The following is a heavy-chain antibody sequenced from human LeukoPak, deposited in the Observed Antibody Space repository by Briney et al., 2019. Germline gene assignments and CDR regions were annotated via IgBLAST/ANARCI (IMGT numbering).Heavy chain of an antibody. V-gene: IGHV4-59*08. D-gene: IGHD2-21*01. CDR3: AILDPIRPDY. J-gene: IGHJ4*02. Sequence: SETLSLTCTVSGGSISRYYWSWIRQPPGKGLEWIGYIYYSGSTNYSPSLKSRVTISVATSKNQFSLKLTSVTDADTAVYYCAILDPIRPDYWGQGTQVTVSS. CDR2: IYYSGST. CDR1: GGSISRYY.